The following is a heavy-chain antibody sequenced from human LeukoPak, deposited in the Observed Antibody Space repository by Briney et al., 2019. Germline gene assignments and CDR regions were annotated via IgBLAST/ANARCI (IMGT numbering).Heavy chain of an antibody. CDR3: TNGDYGLWY. J-gene: IGHJ4*02. CDR2: IKSKTDGGTT. Sequence: GGSLRLSCGAPGFTFRNAWMSWVRQAPGKGLEWVGRIKSKTDGGTTDYAAPVKGRFTISRDDSKNTLYLQMNSLKTEDTAVYYCTNGDYGLWYWGQGTLVTVSS. V-gene: IGHV3-15*01. D-gene: IGHD4-17*01. CDR1: GFTFRNAW.